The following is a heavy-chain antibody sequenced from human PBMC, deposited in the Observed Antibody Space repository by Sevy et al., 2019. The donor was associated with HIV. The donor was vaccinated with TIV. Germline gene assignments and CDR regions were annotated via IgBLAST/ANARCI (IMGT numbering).Heavy chain of an antibody. CDR1: GDSISSYY. J-gene: IGHJ3*02. V-gene: IGHV4-59*01. CDR3: ARTYGSSGYYYWAFDI. CDR2: IYYSGST. Sequence: SETLSLTCTVSGDSISSYYWSWIRQPPGKGLEWIGYIYYSGSTNYNPSLKSRVTMSVDTSKNQVSLKLTSVTAADTAVYYCARTYGSSGYYYWAFDIWGQGTMVTVSS. D-gene: IGHD3-22*01.